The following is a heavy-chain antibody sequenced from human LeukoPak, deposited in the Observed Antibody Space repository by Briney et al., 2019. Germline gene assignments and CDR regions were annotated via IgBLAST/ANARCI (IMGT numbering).Heavy chain of an antibody. D-gene: IGHD1-26*01. CDR1: GGSFSGYY. Sequence: ESSETLSLTCAVYGGSFSGYYWSWIRQPPGKGLERIGEINHSGSTNYNPSLKSRVTISVDTSKNQFSLKLSSVTAADTAVYYCARERGSGSYAYFDYWGQGTLVTVSS. CDR2: INHSGST. V-gene: IGHV4-34*01. CDR3: ARERGSGSYAYFDY. J-gene: IGHJ4*02.